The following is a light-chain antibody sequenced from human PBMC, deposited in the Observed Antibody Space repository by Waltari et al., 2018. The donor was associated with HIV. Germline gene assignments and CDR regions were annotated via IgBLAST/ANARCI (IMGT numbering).Light chain of an antibody. CDR3: AAYAGNNIVI. CDR1: SSDIGYFNY. V-gene: IGLV2-8*01. Sequence: QSALTQPPSASGSPGQSVTVSCTGTSSDIGYFNYVSWYQQHPSKAPKLLIYDVNKRPSGVPDRFSASKSGATASLTVSGLLAEDEADYYCAAYAGNNIVIFGGGTKVTV. J-gene: IGLJ2*01. CDR2: DVN.